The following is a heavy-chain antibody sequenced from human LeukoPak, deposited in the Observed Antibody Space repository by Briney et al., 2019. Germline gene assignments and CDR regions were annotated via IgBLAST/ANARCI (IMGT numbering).Heavy chain of an antibody. CDR3: AKEGIDTIFGVVIPYYFDY. D-gene: IGHD3-3*01. CDR2: ISGSGGST. V-gene: IGHV3-23*01. CDR1: GFTFSSYA. J-gene: IGHJ4*02. Sequence: PGGSLRLSCAASGFTFSSYAMSWVRQAPGKGLEWVSAISGSGGSTYYADSVKGRFTISRDNSKNTLYLQMNSLRAEDTAVYYCAKEGIDTIFGVVIPYYFDYWGQGTLVTVSS.